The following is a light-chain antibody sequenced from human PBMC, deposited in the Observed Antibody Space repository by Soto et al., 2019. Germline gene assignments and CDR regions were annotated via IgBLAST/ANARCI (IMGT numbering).Light chain of an antibody. CDR1: QSVSSNY. CDR2: GAS. CDR3: QQRSNWPIT. Sequence: EIVLTQSPGTLSLSPGERATLSCRASQSVSSNYVAWYQQKPGQAPRLLIHGASSRPTGIPDRFSGSGSGTDFTLTISSLEPEDFALYYCQQRSNWPITFGQGTRLEIK. J-gene: IGKJ5*01. V-gene: IGKV3D-20*02.